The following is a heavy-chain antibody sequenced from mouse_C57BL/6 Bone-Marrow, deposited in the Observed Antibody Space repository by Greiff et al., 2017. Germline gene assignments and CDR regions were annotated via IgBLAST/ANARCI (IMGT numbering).Heavy chain of an antibody. CDR1: GYAFSSSW. Sequence: QVQLQQPGPELVKPGASVKISCKASGYAFSSSWMNWVKQRPGKGLEWIGRIYPGDGDTTYNGKFKGKATLTADKSSSTAYMQLSSLTSEDSAVDFGSRCWSYYYGEFAYWGQGTLVTVSA. J-gene: IGHJ3*01. CDR2: IYPGDGDT. CDR3: SRCWSYYYGEFAY. V-gene: IGHV1-82*01. D-gene: IGHD1-1*01.